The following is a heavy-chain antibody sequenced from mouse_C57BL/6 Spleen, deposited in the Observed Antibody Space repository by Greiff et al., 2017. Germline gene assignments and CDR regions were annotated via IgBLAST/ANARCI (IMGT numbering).Heavy chain of an antibody. CDR1: GYTFTSYW. Sequence: QVQLQQPGAELVMPGASVKLSCKASGYTFTSYWMHWVKQRPGQGLEWIGEIYPSDSYANYNQKFKGKSTLTVDKSSSTAYMQISSLTSEDSAVYYCARPATGAMDYWGKGTSVTVSS. CDR3: ARPATGAMDY. J-gene: IGHJ4*01. V-gene: IGHV1-69*01. CDR2: IYPSDSYA.